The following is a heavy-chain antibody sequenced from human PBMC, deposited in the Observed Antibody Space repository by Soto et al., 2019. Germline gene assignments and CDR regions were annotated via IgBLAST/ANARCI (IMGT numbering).Heavy chain of an antibody. CDR1: GFTFSDHY. D-gene: IGHD3-10*01. V-gene: IGHV3-11*01. CDR3: ASFMLRGASPLDH. Sequence: GGSLRLSCAASGFTFSDHYMSWIRQAPGKGLEWVSYISDSGSTIYYADSVKGRFTMSRDNAKNSLYLQMNSLRAEDTAVYYCASFMLRGASPLDHWGQGTLVTVSS. J-gene: IGHJ4*02. CDR2: ISDSGSTI.